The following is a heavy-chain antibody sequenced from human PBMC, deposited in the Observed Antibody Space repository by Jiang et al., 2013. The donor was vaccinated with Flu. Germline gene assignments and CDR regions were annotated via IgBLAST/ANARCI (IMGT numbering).Heavy chain of an antibody. D-gene: IGHD6-19*01. Sequence: GSGLVKPSETLSLTCTVSGGSISSSSYYWGWIRQPPGKGLEWIGSIYYSGSTYYNPSLKSRVTISVDTSKNQFSLKLSSVTAADTAVYYCARRLRARWQWLVWFRFDYVGP. CDR3: ARRLRARWQWLVWFRFDY. V-gene: IGHV4-39*01. CDR2: IYYSGST. CDR1: GGSISSSSYY. J-gene: IGHJ4*01.